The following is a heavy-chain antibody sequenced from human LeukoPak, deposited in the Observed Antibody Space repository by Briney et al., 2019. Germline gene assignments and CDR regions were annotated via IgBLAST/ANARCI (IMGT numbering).Heavy chain of an antibody. D-gene: IGHD3-3*01. V-gene: IGHV1-69*04. CDR3: ASDARYYDFWSGYNN. CDR1: GGTFSSYA. Sequence: GASVKVSCKASGGTFSSYAISWVRQAPGQGLEWMGRIIPILGIANYAQKFQGRVTITADKSTSTAYMELSSLRSEDTAVYYCASDARYYDFWSGYNNWGQGTLVTVSS. J-gene: IGHJ4*02. CDR2: IIPILGIA.